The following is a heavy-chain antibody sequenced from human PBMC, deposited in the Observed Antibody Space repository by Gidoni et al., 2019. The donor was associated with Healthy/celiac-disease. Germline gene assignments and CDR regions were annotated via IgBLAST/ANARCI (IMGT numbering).Heavy chain of an antibody. Sequence: QVQLQQWGAGLLKPSETLSLPCAVYGGSFSGYYWSWIRQPPGKGREWIGAINHSGSTNYNPSLKSRVTISVDTSKNQFSLKLSSVTAADTAVYYCARDSSSWYDYWGQGTLGTVSS. D-gene: IGHD6-13*01. J-gene: IGHJ4*02. CDR2: INHSGST. CDR3: ARDSSSWYDY. CDR1: GGSFSGYY. V-gene: IGHV4-34*01.